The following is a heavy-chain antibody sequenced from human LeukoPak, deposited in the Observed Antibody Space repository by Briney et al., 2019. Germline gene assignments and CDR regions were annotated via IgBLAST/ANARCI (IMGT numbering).Heavy chain of an antibody. Sequence: GGSLRLSCAVSGFTVSSNHMTWVRQAPGKGLECVSAIYSGGTTYYADSVKDRFTISRDNSKSTLYLQMISLRAEDTAVYYCASRQQFDYWYFDLWGRGTLVTVSS. D-gene: IGHD6-6*01. CDR3: ASRQQFDYWYFDL. V-gene: IGHV3-66*01. J-gene: IGHJ2*01. CDR2: IYSGGTT. CDR1: GFTVSSNH.